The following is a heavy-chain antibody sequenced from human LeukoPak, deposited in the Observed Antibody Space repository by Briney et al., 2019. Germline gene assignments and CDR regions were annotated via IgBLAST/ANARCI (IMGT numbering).Heavy chain of an antibody. J-gene: IGHJ6*02. V-gene: IGHV3-30-3*01. CDR1: GFTFSSYA. CDR2: ISYDGSNK. CDR3: ARVPVYYGMDV. Sequence: GGSLRLSCAASGFTFSSYAMHWVRQAPGKGLEWVAVISYDGSNKYYAGSVKGRFTISRDNSKNTLYLQMNSLRAEDTAVYYCARVPVYYGMDVWGQGTTVTVSS.